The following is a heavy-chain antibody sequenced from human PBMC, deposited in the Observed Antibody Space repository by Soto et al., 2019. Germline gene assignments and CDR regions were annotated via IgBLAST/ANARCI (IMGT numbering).Heavy chain of an antibody. J-gene: IGHJ6*02. CDR1: GFTFSSYA. CDR3: AKEGSPSFWSGYYTDYYYYGMDV. D-gene: IGHD3-3*01. V-gene: IGHV3-23*01. CDR2: ISGSGGST. Sequence: GGSLRLSCAACGFTFSSYAMSWVRQAPGKGLEWVSAISGSGGSTYYADSVKGRFTISRDNSKNTLYLQMNSLRAEDTAVYYCAKEGSPSFWSGYYTDYYYYGMDVWGQGTTVTVSS.